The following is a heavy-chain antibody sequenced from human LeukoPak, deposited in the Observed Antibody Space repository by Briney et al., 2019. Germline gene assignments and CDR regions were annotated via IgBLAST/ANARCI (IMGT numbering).Heavy chain of an antibody. V-gene: IGHV4-31*03. Sequence: SETLSLTCTVSGGSISSGGYYWRWIRQHPGKGLEWIGYIYYSGSTYYNPSLKSRVTISVDTSKNQFSLKLSSVTAADTAVYYCARSKPGWQGLYFDYWGQGTLVTVSS. CDR1: GGSISSGGYY. D-gene: IGHD6-19*01. J-gene: IGHJ4*02. CDR2: IYYSGST. CDR3: ARSKPGWQGLYFDY.